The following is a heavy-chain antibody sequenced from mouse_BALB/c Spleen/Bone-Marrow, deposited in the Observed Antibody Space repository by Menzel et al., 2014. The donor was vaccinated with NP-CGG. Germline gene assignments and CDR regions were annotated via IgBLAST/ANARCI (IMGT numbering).Heavy chain of an antibody. V-gene: IGHV5-9-1*01. Sequence: DVMLVESGGGLVKPGGSLKLSCAASGFTFSSYAMSWVRQTPEKRLEWVATISSGGSYTYYPDSVKGRFTISRDNAKNTLYLQMSSLRSEDTAMYYCARGGGYDWYFDVWGAETTVTVSS. J-gene: IGHJ1*01. D-gene: IGHD2-2*01. CDR1: GFTFSSYA. CDR3: ARGGGYDWYFDV. CDR2: ISSGGSYT.